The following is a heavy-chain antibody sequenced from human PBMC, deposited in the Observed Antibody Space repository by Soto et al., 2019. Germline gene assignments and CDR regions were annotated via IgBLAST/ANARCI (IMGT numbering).Heavy chain of an antibody. CDR3: ARGPPSGSFSLTPRF. D-gene: IGHD1-26*01. CDR2: ISGQIAKT. J-gene: IGHJ4*02. Sequence: QVQLVQSGPEVRKPGASVKVSCTASGYSFHNYGIIWVRQAPGQGLEWMGWISGQIAKTNFAQKFQGRVSMTTDTSTTTSYMELSSLRSDDTAIYYCARGPPSGSFSLTPRFWGQGSVVTVSS. V-gene: IGHV1-18*04. CDR1: GYSFHNYG.